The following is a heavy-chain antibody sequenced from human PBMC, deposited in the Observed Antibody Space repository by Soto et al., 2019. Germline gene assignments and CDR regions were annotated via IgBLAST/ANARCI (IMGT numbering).Heavy chain of an antibody. CDR2: ISSSGSSI. CDR1: GFTFSSYS. CDR3: ARGSSGWYDY. D-gene: IGHD6-19*01. V-gene: IGHV3-48*02. Sequence: PGGSLRLSCAASGFTFSSYSMNWVRQAPGKGLEWVSYISSSGSSIYYVDSVKGRFTISRDNDKNSLYLQMNSLRDEDTAVYYCARGSSGWYDYWGRGILVTVSS. J-gene: IGHJ4*02.